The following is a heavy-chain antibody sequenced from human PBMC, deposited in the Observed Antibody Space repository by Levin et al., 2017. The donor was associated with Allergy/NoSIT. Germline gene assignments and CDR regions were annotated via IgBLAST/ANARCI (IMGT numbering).Heavy chain of an antibody. D-gene: IGHD4-17*01. V-gene: IGHV3-23*01. J-gene: IGHJ5*02. Sequence: GGSLRLSCAASGFTFNNYAMSWVRQAPGKGLEWVSSITGGGAGTYYADSVKGRFTISRDNSKNTLYLQMNSLRAEDTALYYCAKTNGDYQNWFDPWGQGTRVTVSS. CDR1: GFTFNNYA. CDR2: ITGGGAGT. CDR3: AKTNGDYQNWFDP.